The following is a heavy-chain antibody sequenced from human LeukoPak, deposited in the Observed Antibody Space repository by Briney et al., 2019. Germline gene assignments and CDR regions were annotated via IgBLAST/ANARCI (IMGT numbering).Heavy chain of an antibody. D-gene: IGHD3-22*01. CDR3: ARDFDYYDSSGYYYADNWFDP. CDR2: IYTSGST. V-gene: IGHV4-4*07. J-gene: IGHJ5*02. CDR1: GGSISSYY. Sequence: SETLSLTCTVSGGSISSYYWSGIRQPAGKGLEWIGRIYTSGSTNYNPSLKSRVTMSVDTSKNQFSLKLSSVTAADTAVYYCARDFDYYDSSGYYYADNWFDPWGQGTLVTVSS.